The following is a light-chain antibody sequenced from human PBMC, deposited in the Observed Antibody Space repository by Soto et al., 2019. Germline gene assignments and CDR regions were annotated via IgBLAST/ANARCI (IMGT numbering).Light chain of an antibody. CDR1: QSVSSSY. CDR3: QQFASSPRT. V-gene: IGKV3-20*01. CDR2: GAS. Sequence: EIVLTQSPGTLSLSPGERATLSCRASQSVSSSYLAWYQQKPGQAPRLLIYGASSRATGIPDRFIASGSGTDFTLTISRLEPEDFAVYYCQQFASSPRTFGRGTTVEIK. J-gene: IGKJ1*01.